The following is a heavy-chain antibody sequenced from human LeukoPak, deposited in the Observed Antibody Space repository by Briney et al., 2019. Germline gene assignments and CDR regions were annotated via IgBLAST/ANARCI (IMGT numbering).Heavy chain of an antibody. CDR2: TYYSGST. CDR3: ARDTWTYYYDSSGYYYSY. Sequence: SETLSLTCTVSGGSISSSSYYWGWVRQPPGKGLEWIGSTYYSGSTYYNPSLKSRVTISVDTSKNQFSLKLSSVTAADTAVYYCARDTWTYYYDSSGYYYSYWGQGTLVTVSS. CDR1: GGSISSSSYY. J-gene: IGHJ4*02. V-gene: IGHV4-39*07. D-gene: IGHD3-22*01.